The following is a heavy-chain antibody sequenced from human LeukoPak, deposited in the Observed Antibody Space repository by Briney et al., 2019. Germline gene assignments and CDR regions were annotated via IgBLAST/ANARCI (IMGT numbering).Heavy chain of an antibody. CDR1: GGSISSYY. D-gene: IGHD4-17*01. V-gene: IGHV4-59*12. J-gene: IGHJ4*02. CDR2: IYYSGST. CDR3: ARVRTTVTD. Sequence: PSETLSLTCTVSGGSISSYYWSWIRQPPGKGLEWIGYIYYSGSTNYNPSLKSRVTISVDTSKNQFSLKLSSVTAADTAVYYCARVRTTVTDWGQGTLVTVSS.